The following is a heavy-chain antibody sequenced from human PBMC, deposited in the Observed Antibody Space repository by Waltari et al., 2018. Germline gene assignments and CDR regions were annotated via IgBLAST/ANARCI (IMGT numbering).Heavy chain of an antibody. CDR1: GYTFTSYD. Sequence: QVQLVQSGAEVKKPGASVKVSCKASGYTFTSYDINWVRQATGQGLEWMGWMNPNSGNTGYAQKFQGRVTITADTSTDTAYMELSSLRSEDTAVYYCATEGSGSYDWFDPWGQGTLVTVSS. CDR2: MNPNSGNT. V-gene: IGHV1-8*01. CDR3: ATEGSGSYDWFDP. D-gene: IGHD1-26*01. J-gene: IGHJ5*02.